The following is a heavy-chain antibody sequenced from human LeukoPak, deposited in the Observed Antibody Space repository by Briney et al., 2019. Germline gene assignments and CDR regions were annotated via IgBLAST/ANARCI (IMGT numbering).Heavy chain of an antibody. CDR2: ISYDGSNK. J-gene: IGHJ2*01. CDR3: ARVLQYCSSTSCPLAL. V-gene: IGHV3-30-3*01. CDR1: GFTFSSYA. Sequence: GGSLRLSCAASGFTFSSYAMHWVRQAPGKGLEWVAVISYDGSNKYYADSVKGRFTISRDNSKNTLYLQMNSLRAEDTAVYYCARVLQYCSSTSCPLALWGRGTLVTVSS. D-gene: IGHD2-2*01.